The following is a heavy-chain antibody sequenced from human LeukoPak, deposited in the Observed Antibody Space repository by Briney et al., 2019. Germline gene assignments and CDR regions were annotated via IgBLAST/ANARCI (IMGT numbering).Heavy chain of an antibody. CDR3: ARDNGGRGAFDI. D-gene: IGHD3-16*01. J-gene: IGHJ3*02. Sequence: PGGSLRLSCAASGFTFGKYWMTWVRQAPGTGLQWVAHIKGDGSEKYYVDSVKGRFTISRDNAKTSVYLQLNSLRAEDTAVYYCARDNGGRGAFDIWGQGTMVTVSS. CDR1: GFTFGKYW. V-gene: IGHV3-7*05. CDR2: IKGDGSEK.